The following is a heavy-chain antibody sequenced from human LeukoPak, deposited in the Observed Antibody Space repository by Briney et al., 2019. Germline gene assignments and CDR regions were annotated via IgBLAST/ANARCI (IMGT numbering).Heavy chain of an antibody. V-gene: IGHV3-30*02. Sequence: GGSLRLSCAASEDFPFSIHGMHWVRQAPGKGLEWLAFIRYDGNDKDYADSVRGRFTVSRDNSKNTLYLQMNSLRAEDTAVYYCAKDNGGNPRGSFFDYWGQGTLVTVSS. CDR2: IRYDGNDK. J-gene: IGHJ4*02. CDR3: AKDNGGNPRGSFFDY. D-gene: IGHD4-23*01. CDR1: EDFPFSIHG.